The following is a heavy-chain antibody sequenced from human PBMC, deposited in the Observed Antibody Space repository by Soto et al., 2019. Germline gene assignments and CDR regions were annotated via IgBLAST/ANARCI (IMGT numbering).Heavy chain of an antibody. V-gene: IGHV3-66*01. CDR1: GFTVGTNY. CDR3: AGATVTTYPTFYYYGMDV. CDR2: IYSGGNT. Sequence: EVQLVESGGGLVQPGGSLRLSCAASGFTVGTNYMSWVRQAPGRGLEWVSIIYSGGNTYYADSVKGRFTTSRDNSKNTLYLQMNSLRAEDTAVYYCAGATVTTYPTFYYYGMDVWGQGTTVTVSS. J-gene: IGHJ6*02. D-gene: IGHD4-17*01.